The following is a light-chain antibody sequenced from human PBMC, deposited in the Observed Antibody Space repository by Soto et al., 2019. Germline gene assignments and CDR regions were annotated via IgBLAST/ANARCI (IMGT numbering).Light chain of an antibody. V-gene: IGKV1-5*03. J-gene: IGKJ3*01. Sequence: DVQMTQSPSTLSASVGDRVTITCRASQSISPWLAWYQQKPGKAPKLLIYKTSILESGVPSRFSGSGSGTEFTLTITSLQPDDFATFYCQQYNRLFTFGPGTTVDIK. CDR2: KTS. CDR3: QQYNRLFT. CDR1: QSISPW.